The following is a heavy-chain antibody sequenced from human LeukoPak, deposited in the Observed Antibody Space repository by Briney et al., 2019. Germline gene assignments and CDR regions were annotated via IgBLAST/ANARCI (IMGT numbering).Heavy chain of an antibody. CDR1: GYTFTSYD. V-gene: IGHV1-8*01. CDR2: MSPNSGDT. CDR3: ARVGIAVAGHFDY. Sequence: ASVKVSCKASGYTFTSYDFNWARQATGQRPEWMGWMSPNSGDTGYAQKFQDRVTMTRNTSISTAYMELSSLRSDDTAVYYCARVGIAVAGHFDYWGQGTLVTVSS. D-gene: IGHD6-19*01. J-gene: IGHJ4*02.